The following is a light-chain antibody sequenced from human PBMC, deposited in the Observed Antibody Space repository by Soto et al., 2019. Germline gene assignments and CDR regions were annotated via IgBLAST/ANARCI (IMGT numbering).Light chain of an antibody. CDR2: DAS. CDR3: QQRSNWPGT. V-gene: IGKV3-11*01. J-gene: IGKJ2*01. CDR1: QSVSSY. Sequence: EIVLTQSPATLSLSPGERATLSCRVSQSVSSYLAWYQQKPGQAPRLLIYDASNRATGIPARFSGSGSGTDFTLTISSLEPEDFAVYDCQQRSNWPGTFGQGTKLEIK.